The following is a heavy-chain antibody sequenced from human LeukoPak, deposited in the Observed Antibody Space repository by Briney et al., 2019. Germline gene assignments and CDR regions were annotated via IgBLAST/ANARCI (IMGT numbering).Heavy chain of an antibody. CDR2: ISGIGDTT. CDR3: AKRVVVGATSPYSDFQH. CDR1: GFIFSSYA. J-gene: IGHJ1*01. D-gene: IGHD1-26*01. Sequence: GGSLRLSCAASGFIFSSYAMGWVRQAPGKGLEWVSAISGIGDTTHYADSVKGRFTISRDNSKNTLFLQMDSLRGEDAAVYYCAKRVVVGATSPYSDFQHWGQGTLVTVSS. V-gene: IGHV3-23*01.